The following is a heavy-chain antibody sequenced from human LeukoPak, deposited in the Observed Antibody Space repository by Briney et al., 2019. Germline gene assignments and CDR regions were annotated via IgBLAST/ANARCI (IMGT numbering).Heavy chain of an antibody. V-gene: IGHV3-23*01. J-gene: IGHJ1*01. CDR3: AAGTAGAEYFQH. CDR2: ISGSCGST. CDR1: GFTSSIYA. D-gene: IGHD1-14*01. Sequence: GRSLRLSCAASGFTSSIYAMSGVRHARGKGLEWVSAISGSCGSTCYAAPVKGRFTISRDNSKNTLYREMTRLRPEDTAVYYFAAGTAGAEYFQHWGQSTLVTVSS.